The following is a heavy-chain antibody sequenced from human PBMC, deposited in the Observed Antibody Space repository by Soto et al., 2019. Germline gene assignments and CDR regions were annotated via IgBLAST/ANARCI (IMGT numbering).Heavy chain of an antibody. J-gene: IGHJ5*02. V-gene: IGHV1-8*01. CDR2: MNPNSGNT. Sequence: QVQLVQSGAEVKKPGASVKVSCKASGYTFTSYDINWGRQATGQGLEWMGWMNPNSGNTGYAQKFQGRVTMTRNTSIRTAYMELSSLRSEDTAVYYCASDIAAAGLEQALGFDPWGQGTLVTVSS. CDR1: GYTFTSYD. D-gene: IGHD6-13*01. CDR3: ASDIAAAGLEQALGFDP.